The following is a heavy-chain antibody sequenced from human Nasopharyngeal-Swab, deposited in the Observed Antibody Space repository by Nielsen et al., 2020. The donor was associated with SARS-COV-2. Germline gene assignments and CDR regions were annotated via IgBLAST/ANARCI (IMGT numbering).Heavy chain of an antibody. CDR3: ARDGLDYDFWSAYFMDV. J-gene: IGHJ6*02. V-gene: IGHV3-21*01. D-gene: IGHD3-3*01. CDR1: GFNFNNYN. CDR2: ISSSSSYI. Sequence: GGSLRLSSAASGFNFNNYNFDWVGKAEGKGLEWVSSISSSSSYIYYADSVKGRFTISRDNAKNSLYLQMNSLRAEDTAVYYCARDGLDYDFWSAYFMDVWGQGTTVTVSS.